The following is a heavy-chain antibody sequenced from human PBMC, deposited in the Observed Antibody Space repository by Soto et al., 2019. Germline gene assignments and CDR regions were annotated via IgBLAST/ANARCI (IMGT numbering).Heavy chain of an antibody. D-gene: IGHD6-25*01. V-gene: IGHV4-59*08. Sequence: QVQLQESGPGLVKPSETLSLTCTVSGGSISSYYWSWIRQPPGKGLAWIGYTYYSGSTNYNPSLKSLVTISVDTSKNQFSLKLSSVTAADTAVYYCARRRWYSSGDWYFDLWGRGTLVTVSS. CDR3: ARRRWYSSGDWYFDL. J-gene: IGHJ2*01. CDR2: TYYSGST. CDR1: GGSISSYY.